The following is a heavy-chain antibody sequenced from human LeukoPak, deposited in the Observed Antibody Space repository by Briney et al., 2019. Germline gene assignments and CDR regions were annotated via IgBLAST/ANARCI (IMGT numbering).Heavy chain of an antibody. D-gene: IGHD6-19*01. J-gene: IGHJ4*02. CDR2: IYTDGST. CDR3: ARLTVSGQFDY. V-gene: IGHV3-66*01. CDR1: GFTVSSNY. Sequence: GGSLRVSCAASGFTVSSNYMIWVRQAPGKGLEWVSVIYTDGSTYSADSVKGRFTISRDNSKNTLPLQRNSLRVEDRAVYYCARLTVSGQFDYWGQGTLVTVSS.